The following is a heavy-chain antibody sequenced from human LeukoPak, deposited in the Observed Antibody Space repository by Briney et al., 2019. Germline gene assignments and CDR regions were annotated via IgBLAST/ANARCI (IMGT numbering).Heavy chain of an antibody. CDR1: GFTFSDYS. CDR2: IRYDGNNK. CDR3: AKDSGLRSLDD. Sequence: PGGSLRLSCAASGFTFSDYSMHWVRQAPGKGLNWVAFIRYDGNNKYYADSVKGRFTISRDNSKNTLYLQMNSLRAEDTAVYYCAKDSGLRSLDDWGQGTLVTVSS. V-gene: IGHV3-30*02. D-gene: IGHD3-16*01. J-gene: IGHJ4*02.